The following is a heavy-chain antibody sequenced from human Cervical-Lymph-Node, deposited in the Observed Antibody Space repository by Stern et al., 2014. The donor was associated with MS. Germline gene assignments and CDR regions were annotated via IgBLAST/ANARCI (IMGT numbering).Heavy chain of an antibody. Sequence: VQLVESGGGVVQPGTSLRLSCAASGFSFSTSGMHWARKAPGTVVEWVAVISDDLSNEYYADSVKGRFTISRDNSKNTLYLQMNSLRAEDTAVYYCAGHFDSSGYYYRFDYWGQGTLVTVSS. CDR3: AGHFDSSGYYYRFDY. CDR1: GFSFSTSG. J-gene: IGHJ4*02. V-gene: IGHV3-30*03. CDR2: ISDDLSNE. D-gene: IGHD3-22*01.